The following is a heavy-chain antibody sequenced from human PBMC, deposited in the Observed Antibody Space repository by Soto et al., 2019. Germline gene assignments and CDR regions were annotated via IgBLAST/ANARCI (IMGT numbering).Heavy chain of an antibody. Sequence: ASVNGACKASGYTFTSYAMHWVRQAPGQRLEWMGWINAGNGNTKYSQKFQGRVTITRDTSASTAYMELSSLRSEDTAVYYCARDPQIVATTHYYHYDGMDVWGQGTTVTVSS. CDR1: GYTFTSYA. J-gene: IGHJ6*02. D-gene: IGHD5-12*01. CDR3: ARDPQIVATTHYYHYDGMDV. V-gene: IGHV1-3*01. CDR2: INAGNGNT.